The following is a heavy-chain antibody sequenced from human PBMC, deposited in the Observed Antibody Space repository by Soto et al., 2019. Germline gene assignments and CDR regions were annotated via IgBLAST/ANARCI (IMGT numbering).Heavy chain of an antibody. CDR3: ARLPDCSSTSCYYYYGMDV. D-gene: IGHD2-2*01. J-gene: IGHJ6*02. CDR2: IDPSDSYT. V-gene: IGHV5-10-1*01. CDR1: GYSFTSDW. Sequence: GESLKICCKGSGYSFTSDWISWVRQMPGKGLEWMGRIDPSDSYTKYSPSCQGHVTISADKSISTAYLQWSSLKASDTAMYYCARLPDCSSTSCYYYYGMDVWGQGTTVTVSS.